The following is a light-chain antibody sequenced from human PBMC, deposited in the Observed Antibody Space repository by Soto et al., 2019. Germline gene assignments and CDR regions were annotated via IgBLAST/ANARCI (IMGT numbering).Light chain of an antibody. CDR3: QSYDSSLSGWV. CDR1: SSNIGAGYG. CDR2: GNS. Sequence: QSVLTQPPSVSGAPGQRVTNSCTGSSSNIGAGYGVHWYQQLPGTAPKLLIYGNSNRPSGVPDRFSGSKSGTSASLAITGLQADDDADYYCQSYDSSLSGWVFGGGTKLTVL. V-gene: IGLV1-40*01. J-gene: IGLJ3*02.